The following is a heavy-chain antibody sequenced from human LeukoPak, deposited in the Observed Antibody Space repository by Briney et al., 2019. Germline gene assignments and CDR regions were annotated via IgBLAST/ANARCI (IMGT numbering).Heavy chain of an antibody. V-gene: IGHV3-23*01. CDR3: ARDPTSGGFGGLYY. Sequence: GGSLRLSCAASGFTFRNYAMNWVRQAPGKGLEWVSVISSGGGNSYYADSVKGRFTISRDNSRNTVYLQMNSLRAEDTAVYFRARDPTSGGFGGLYYWGQGTLVTVSS. D-gene: IGHD3-10*01. CDR2: ISSGGGNS. CDR1: GFTFRNYA. J-gene: IGHJ4*02.